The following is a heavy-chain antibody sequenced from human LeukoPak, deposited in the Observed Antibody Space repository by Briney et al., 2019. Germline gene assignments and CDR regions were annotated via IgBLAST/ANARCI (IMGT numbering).Heavy chain of an antibody. CDR2: IYPGDSDT. CDR1: GYSFTSYW. D-gene: IGHD2-2*01. J-gene: IGHJ3*02. V-gene: IGHV5-51*01. CDR3: ATGFRHCSSTSCFPGAFDI. Sequence: GESLKISCKGSGYSFTSYWIGWVRQMPGKGLEWMGIIYPGDSDTRYSPSFQGQVTISADKSISTACLQWSSLKASDTAMYYCATGFRHCSSTSCFPGAFDIWGQGTMVTVSS.